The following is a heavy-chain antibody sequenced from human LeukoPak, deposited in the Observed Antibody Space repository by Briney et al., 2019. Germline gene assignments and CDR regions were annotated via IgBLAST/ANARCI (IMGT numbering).Heavy chain of an antibody. V-gene: IGHV1-18*01. J-gene: IGHJ4*02. CDR2: ISAYNGNT. CDR3: ARGGYYDSSGYYNY. CDR1: GYTFTSYG. Sequence: GASVKVSCKASGYTFTSYGISWVRQAPGQGLEWMGWISAYNGNTNYAQKLQGRVTMTTDTSTNTAYMELRSLRSDDTAVYYCARGGYYDSSGYYNYWGQGTLVTVSS. D-gene: IGHD3-22*01.